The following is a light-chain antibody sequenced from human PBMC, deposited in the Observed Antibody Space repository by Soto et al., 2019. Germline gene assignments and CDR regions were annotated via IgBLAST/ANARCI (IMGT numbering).Light chain of an antibody. CDR2: DAS. CDR3: QQYISYSPT. Sequence: DIQMTQSPSTLSASVGDRVTITCRASQNLRIWLAWYQQRPGKAPNLLIYDASSLASGVPSRFSGSGSGTEFSLTISSLQPDDFASYYCQQYISYSPTFGQGTKLEIK. CDR1: QNLRIW. J-gene: IGKJ2*01. V-gene: IGKV1-5*01.